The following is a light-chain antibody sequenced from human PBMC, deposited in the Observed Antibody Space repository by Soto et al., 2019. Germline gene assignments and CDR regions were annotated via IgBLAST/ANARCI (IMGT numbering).Light chain of an antibody. CDR3: TSYTGSSTLV. CDR2: EVN. Sequence: QSALTQPASVSGSPGQSITISCTGTSSNVGSYKLVSWYQQHPGKAPKLMIFEVNKRPSGVSNRFSGSKSGNTASLTISGLQAEDEAHYYCTSYTGSSTLVFGGGTKLTVL. J-gene: IGLJ2*01. CDR1: SSNVGSYKL. V-gene: IGLV2-14*02.